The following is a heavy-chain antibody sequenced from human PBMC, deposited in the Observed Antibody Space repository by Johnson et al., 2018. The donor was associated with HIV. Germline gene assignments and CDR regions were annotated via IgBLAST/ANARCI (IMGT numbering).Heavy chain of an antibody. D-gene: IGHD3-9*01. CDR2: IRYDGRNT. Sequence: QVQLVESGGGVVQPGGSLRLSCAASGFTFSSYGMHWVRQAPGEGLAWVAFIRYDGRNTYSADSVKGRFTISRDNTKNPLYLQMNSLRAEDTAVYYCALILTERDAFDIWGQGTMVTVSS. CDR1: GFTFSSYG. CDR3: ALILTERDAFDI. V-gene: IGHV3-30*02. J-gene: IGHJ3*02.